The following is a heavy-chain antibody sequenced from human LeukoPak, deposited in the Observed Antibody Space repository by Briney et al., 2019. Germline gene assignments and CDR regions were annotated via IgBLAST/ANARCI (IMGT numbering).Heavy chain of an antibody. CDR1: GYSISSGYF. CDR3: ARDLGLTISANWFDP. V-gene: IGHV4-38-2*02. CDR2: VYHTGAT. Sequence: SETLSLTCGVSGYSISSGYFWVWIRQPPGKGLEWIGSVYHTGATYYNPSLRSPVTIPVDTSKNQFSLELNSVTAADTAVYYCARDLGLTISANWFDPWGQGTLVTVSS. J-gene: IGHJ5*02. D-gene: IGHD3-9*01.